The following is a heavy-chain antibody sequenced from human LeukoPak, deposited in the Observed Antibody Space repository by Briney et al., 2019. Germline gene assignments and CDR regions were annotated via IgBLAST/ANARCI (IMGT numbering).Heavy chain of an antibody. CDR2: IKQDGSEK. CDR3: ARDHDYDFWSGYYNX. V-gene: IGHV3-7*01. CDR1: GFTFSSYW. D-gene: IGHD3-3*01. Sequence: GGSLRLSCAASGFTFSSYWMSWVRQAPGKGLEWVANIKQDGSEKYYVDSVKGRFTISRDNAKNSLYLQMNSLRAEDTAVYYCARDHDYDFWSGYYNXWGQXXLVT. J-gene: IGHJ4*02.